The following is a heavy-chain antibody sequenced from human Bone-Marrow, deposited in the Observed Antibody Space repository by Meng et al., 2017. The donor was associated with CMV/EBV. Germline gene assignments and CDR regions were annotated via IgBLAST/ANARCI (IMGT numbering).Heavy chain of an antibody. D-gene: IGHD2-15*01. V-gene: IGHV3-21*01. Sequence: GGSLRLSCAASGFTFSSYSMNWVRQAPGKGLEWVSSISSSSYIYYADSVKGRFTISRDNAKNSLYLQMNSLRAEDTAVYYCARERGGYCSGGSCDTAFDIWGPGAMVTGSS. CDR3: ARERGGYCSGGSCDTAFDI. CDR1: GFTFSSYS. CDR2: ISSSSYI. J-gene: IGHJ3*02.